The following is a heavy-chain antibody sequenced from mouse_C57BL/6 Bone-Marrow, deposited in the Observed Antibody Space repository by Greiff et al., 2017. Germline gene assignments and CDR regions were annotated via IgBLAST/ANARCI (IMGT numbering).Heavy chain of an antibody. V-gene: IGHV1-63*01. CDR2: IYPGGGYT. Sequence: QVQLKESGAELVRPGTSVKMSCKASGYTFTNYWIGWAKQRPGHGLEWIGDIYPGGGYTNYNEKFKGKATLTADKSSSTAYIQFSSLTSEDSAIYYCARERVVATDGYFDYWGQGTTLTVSS. J-gene: IGHJ2*01. CDR3: ARERVVATDGYFDY. CDR1: GYTFTNYW. D-gene: IGHD1-1*01.